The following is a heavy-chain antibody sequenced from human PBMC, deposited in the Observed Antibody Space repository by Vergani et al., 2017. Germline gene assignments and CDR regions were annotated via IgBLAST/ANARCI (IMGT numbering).Heavy chain of an antibody. J-gene: IGHJ4*02. V-gene: IGHV3-73*01. D-gene: IGHD3-22*01. Sequence: EVRLLESGGGLVQPGGSLKLSCAASGFTFSGSAMHWVRQASGKGLEWVGRIRSKANSYATAYAASVKGRFTISRDDSKNMAFLQMSSLKSHDTAVYYCTTTYYDGSGYYRAYFDYWGLGVLVTVSS. CDR1: GFTFSGSA. CDR2: IRSKANSYAT. CDR3: TTTYYDGSGYYRAYFDY.